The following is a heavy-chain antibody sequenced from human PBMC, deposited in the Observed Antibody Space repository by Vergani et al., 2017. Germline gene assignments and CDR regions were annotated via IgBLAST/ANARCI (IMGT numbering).Heavy chain of an antibody. Sequence: EVQLLESGGGLVQPGGSLRLSCAASGFTFSSYAMSWVRQAPGKGLEWVSAISGSGGSTYYADSVKGRFTISRDNSKNTLYLQMNSLRTEDTAVYYCANYLSPAAGTNYWGQGALVTVSS. CDR3: ANYLSPAAGTNY. D-gene: IGHD6-13*01. V-gene: IGHV3-23*01. CDR1: GFTFSSYA. J-gene: IGHJ4*02. CDR2: ISGSGGST.